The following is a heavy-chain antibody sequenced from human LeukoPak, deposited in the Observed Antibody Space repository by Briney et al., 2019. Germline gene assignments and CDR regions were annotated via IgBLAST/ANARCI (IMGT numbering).Heavy chain of an antibody. CDR2: ISSNSRYI. D-gene: IGHD3-16*02. CDR1: GFTFSSVS. V-gene: IGHV3-21*01. J-gene: IGHJ4*02. CDR3: ARDAGMITFGGVIAEVDY. Sequence: GGALRPSCAAFGFTFSSVSMNWGRQAPGKGLEWGSSISSNSRYIYYADSVKGRFTISRDNAKNPLYLQMNSLRAEDTAVYYCARDAGMITFGGVIAEVDYWGQGTLVTVSS.